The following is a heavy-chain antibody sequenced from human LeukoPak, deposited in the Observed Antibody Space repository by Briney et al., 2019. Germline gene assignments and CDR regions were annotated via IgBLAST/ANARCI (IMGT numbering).Heavy chain of an antibody. D-gene: IGHD3-10*01. Sequence: PGGSLRLSCAASGFTFSSYWMSWVRQAPGKGLEWVANIKQDGSEKYYVDSVKGRFTISRDNAKNSLYLQMNSLRAEDTALYYCARHMVRGATSYYYYYMDVWGKGTTVTVSS. CDR3: ARHMVRGATSYYYYYMDV. CDR1: GFTFSSYW. V-gene: IGHV3-7*03. CDR2: IKQDGSEK. J-gene: IGHJ6*03.